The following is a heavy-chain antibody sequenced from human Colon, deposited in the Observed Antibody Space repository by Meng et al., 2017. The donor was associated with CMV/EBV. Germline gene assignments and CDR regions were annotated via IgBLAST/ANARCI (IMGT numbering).Heavy chain of an antibody. CDR1: GFTFSNFA. CDR2: IHGSGNAI. CDR3: AKSVTGTTFEAFDI. J-gene: IGHJ3*02. Sequence: GGSLRLSCEVSGFTFSNFAMSWVRQAPGKGLEWVSTIHGSGNAIFYAASVKGRFTISRDNSKNTLFLQMNRLRANDTAIYYCAKSVTGTTFEAFDIWGHGTAVTVSS. V-gene: IGHV3-23*05. D-gene: IGHD1-1*01.